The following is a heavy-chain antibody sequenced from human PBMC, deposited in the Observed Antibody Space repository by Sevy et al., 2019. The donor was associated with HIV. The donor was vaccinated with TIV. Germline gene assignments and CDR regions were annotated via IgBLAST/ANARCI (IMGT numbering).Heavy chain of an antibody. Sequence: GGSLRLSCAASGFTVNSNYMTWVRQAPGKGLEGVSVIYSDGTTYHADSVKDRFTISRDNSKNTLYLQMNSLRAEDTAFYYCARGKSGYGYALNYWGQGTLVTVSS. V-gene: IGHV3-66*01. CDR2: IYSDGTT. J-gene: IGHJ4*02. CDR1: GFTVNSNY. CDR3: ARGKSGYGYALNY. D-gene: IGHD5-18*01.